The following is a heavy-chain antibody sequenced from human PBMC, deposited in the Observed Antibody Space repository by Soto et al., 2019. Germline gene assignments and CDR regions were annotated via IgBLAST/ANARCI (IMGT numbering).Heavy chain of an antibody. Sequence: QVQLVQSGAEVKKPGASVKVSCKASGYTFTSYGISWVRQAPGPGIERMGWISAYNGNIHYAQKLKGRVNMTTDTSTSTSYMELRILRSDDTAVYFCARTGFYYYVSGSPVAVDYWGQGTLVTVSS. J-gene: IGHJ4*02. CDR1: GYTFTSYG. CDR3: ARTGFYYYVSGSPVAVDY. CDR2: ISAYNGNI. V-gene: IGHV1-18*01. D-gene: IGHD3-10*01.